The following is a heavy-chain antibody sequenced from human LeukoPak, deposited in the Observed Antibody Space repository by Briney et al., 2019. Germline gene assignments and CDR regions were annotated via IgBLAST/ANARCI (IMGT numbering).Heavy chain of an antibody. CDR3: ARGAGYRRFDY. CDR1: GDSIISDDYY. V-gene: IGHV4-30-4*01. Sequence: SQTLSLTCTVSGDSIISDDYYWSWIRQPPGKGLEYIGCVYYSESTFYNPSLRSRATISADTSKNQFSLRLSSVTAADPAVYYCARGAGYRRFDYRGQGALGIVSS. J-gene: IGHJ4*02. D-gene: IGHD5-24*01. CDR2: VYYSEST.